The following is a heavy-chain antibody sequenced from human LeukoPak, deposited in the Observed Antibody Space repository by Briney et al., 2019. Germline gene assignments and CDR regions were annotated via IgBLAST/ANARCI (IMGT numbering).Heavy chain of an antibody. CDR2: ISGSGGST. Sequence: GGSLRLSCAASGFTFSSYAMSWVRQAPGKGLEWVSAISGSGGSTYYADSVKGRFTISRDNSKNTLYLQMNSLRAEDTAVYYCAKGGYCSGGSRYSYWGQGTLVTVSS. D-gene: IGHD2-15*01. V-gene: IGHV3-23*01. CDR3: AKGGYCSGGSRYSY. CDR1: GFTFSSYA. J-gene: IGHJ4*02.